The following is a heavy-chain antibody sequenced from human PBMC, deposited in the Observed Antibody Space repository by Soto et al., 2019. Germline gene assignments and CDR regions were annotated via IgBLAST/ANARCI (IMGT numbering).Heavy chain of an antibody. CDR1: FTFSMYS. D-gene: IGHD1-26*01. CDR2: ISSGAAYI. CDR3: TRDEGGSYDSWFHP. J-gene: IGHJ5*02. V-gene: IGHV3-21*01. Sequence: EVQVVESGGGLAKPGGSLTLSCNFTFSMYSMNWVRQAPGKGLEWVASISSGAAYIKYADSVQGRFTISRDNAKNSVSLQMSSLRVEDTAVYFCTRDEGGSYDSWFHPWGQGTQVTVSA.